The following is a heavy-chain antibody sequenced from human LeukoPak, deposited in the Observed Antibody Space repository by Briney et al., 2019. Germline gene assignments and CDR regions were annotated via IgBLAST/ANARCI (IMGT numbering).Heavy chain of an antibody. J-gene: IGHJ3*01. CDR3: ARWPMTDLTFDV. V-gene: IGHV4-59*11. CDR2: IFSSGST. Sequence: SETLSLTCTVSGGSISNHYWTWIRQPPGKGLEWIGYIFSSGSTTHNPSLKSRLTKSVDTSKNQFSLKLSSVTAADTAVYFCARWPMTDLTFDVWGQGTRVTVSS. D-gene: IGHD2-21*02. CDR1: GGSISNHY.